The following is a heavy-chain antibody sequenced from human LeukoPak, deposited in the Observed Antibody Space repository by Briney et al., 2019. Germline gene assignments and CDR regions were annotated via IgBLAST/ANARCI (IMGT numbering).Heavy chain of an antibody. CDR1: GGTFSSYA. J-gene: IGHJ6*03. CDR3: AGNRDGYNYYYYYYVDV. D-gene: IGHD5-24*01. V-gene: IGHV1-69*05. Sequence: GASVKVSCKASGGTFSSYAISWVRQAPGQGLEWMGGIIPIFGTANYAQKFQGRVTITTDESTSTAYMELSSLRSEDTAVYYCAGNRDGYNYYYYYYVDVWGKGTTVTVSS. CDR2: IIPIFGTA.